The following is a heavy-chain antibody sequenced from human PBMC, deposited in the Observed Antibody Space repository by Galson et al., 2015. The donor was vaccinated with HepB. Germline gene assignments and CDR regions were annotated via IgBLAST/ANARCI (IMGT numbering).Heavy chain of an antibody. CDR3: AADNSPSTAGYYYGMDV. CDR1: GFTFTSSA. V-gene: IGHV1-58*01. D-gene: IGHD2/OR15-2a*01. CDR2: IVVGSGNT. J-gene: IGHJ6*02. Sequence: SVKVSCKASGFTFTSSAVQWVRQARGQRLEWIGWIVVGSGNTNYAQKFQERVTITRDMSTSTAYMELSSLRSEDTAVYYCAADNSPSTAGYYYGMDVWGQGTTVTVSS.